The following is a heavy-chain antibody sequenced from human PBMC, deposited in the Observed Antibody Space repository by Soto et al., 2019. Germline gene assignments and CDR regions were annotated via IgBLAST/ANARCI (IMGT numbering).Heavy chain of an antibody. J-gene: IGHJ4*02. CDR3: ARGPESRSTEYFDY. D-gene: IGHD2-2*01. Sequence: QVQLVQSGAEVTKPGASVKVSCKASGYTFTSYGISWVRLVPGQGHEWMGWISAYNGNTHYAQKLQGRVTKTTDRSTSTAYMYLRSLRTYDTAVYYCARGPESRSTEYFDYWGQGTLVTVSS. CDR1: GYTFTSYG. V-gene: IGHV1-18*01. CDR2: ISAYNGNT.